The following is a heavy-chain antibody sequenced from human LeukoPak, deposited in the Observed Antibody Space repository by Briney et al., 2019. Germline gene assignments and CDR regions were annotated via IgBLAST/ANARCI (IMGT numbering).Heavy chain of an antibody. CDR2: IYYSGST. D-gene: IGHD2-21*02. Sequence: SETLSLTCAVYGGSFSGYYWSWIRQPPGKGLEWIGYIYYSGSTNYNPSLKSRVTISVDTSKNQFSLKLSSVTAADTAVYYCAREGPRYCGGDCYSGWFDPWGQGTLVTVSS. CDR3: AREGPRYCGGDCYSGWFDP. V-gene: IGHV4-59*01. J-gene: IGHJ5*02. CDR1: GGSFSGYY.